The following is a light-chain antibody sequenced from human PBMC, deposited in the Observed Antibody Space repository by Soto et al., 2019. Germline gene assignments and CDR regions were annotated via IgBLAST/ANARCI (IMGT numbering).Light chain of an antibody. CDR2: EGN. Sequence: QSALTQPASVSGSPGQSITISCTGTSSDVGSYNLVSWYQQHPGKVPKLMIYEGNKRPSGVSNRFSGSNSGNTASLTISGLQAEDEADYYCCSYAGSSSGVVFGGGTKLTVL. CDR1: SSDVGSYNL. J-gene: IGLJ2*01. CDR3: CSYAGSSSGVV. V-gene: IGLV2-23*01.